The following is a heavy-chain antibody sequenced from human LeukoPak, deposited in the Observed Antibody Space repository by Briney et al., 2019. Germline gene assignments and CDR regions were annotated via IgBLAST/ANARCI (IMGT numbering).Heavy chain of an antibody. CDR1: GYSFTSYW. D-gene: IGHD3-10*01. J-gene: IGHJ4*02. Sequence: GESLKISCKGSGYSFTSYWIGWVRQMPGKGLEWMVIIYPGDSDTRYSPSFQGQVTISADKSISTAYLQWSSLKASDTAMYYCARRGLYGSGSYRVYFDYWGQGTLVTVSS. CDR3: ARRGLYGSGSYRVYFDY. V-gene: IGHV5-51*01. CDR2: IYPGDSDT.